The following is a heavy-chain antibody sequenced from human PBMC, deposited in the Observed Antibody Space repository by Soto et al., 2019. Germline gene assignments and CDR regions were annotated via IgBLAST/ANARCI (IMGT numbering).Heavy chain of an antibody. J-gene: IGHJ4*02. Sequence: TSETQSLTNDVSYDTISTGGYPWTLIRQPPGKALEWIGHTYHSGNTYNNPSLKSRLTISVDTSKNHFSLNLNSVTAADTAVYYCASGLSGDKVDQWGQGTLVTVSS. CDR1: YDTISTGGYP. V-gene: IGHV4-30-2*05. CDR3: ASGLSGDKVDQ. CDR2: TYHSGNT. D-gene: IGHD2-21*01.